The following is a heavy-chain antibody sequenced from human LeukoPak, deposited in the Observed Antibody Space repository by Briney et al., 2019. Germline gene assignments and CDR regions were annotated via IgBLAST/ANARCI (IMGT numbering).Heavy chain of an antibody. Sequence: GASLRLSCAASGFTFSSYAMSWVRQAPGKGLERVSAISGSGGSTYYADSVKGRFTISRDNSKNTLYLQMNSLRAEDTAVYYCAKRGDYYDSSGYPYYFDYWGQGTLVTVSS. CDR3: AKRGDYYDSSGYPYYFDY. D-gene: IGHD3-22*01. CDR2: ISGSGGST. J-gene: IGHJ4*02. V-gene: IGHV3-23*01. CDR1: GFTFSSYA.